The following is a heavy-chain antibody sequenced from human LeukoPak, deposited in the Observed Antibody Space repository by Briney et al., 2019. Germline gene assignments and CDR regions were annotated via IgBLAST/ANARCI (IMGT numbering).Heavy chain of an antibody. CDR3: AKFTRVNDYDILTGYPYYYYGMDV. D-gene: IGHD3-9*01. V-gene: IGHV4-59*01. Sequence: PSETLSLTCTVSGGSISSYYWSWIRQPPGKGLEWIGYIYYSGSTNYNPSLKSRVTISVDTSKNQFSLKLSSVTAADTAVYYCAKFTRVNDYDILTGYPYYYYGMDVWGQGTTVTVSS. CDR1: GGSISSYY. CDR2: IYYSGST. J-gene: IGHJ6*02.